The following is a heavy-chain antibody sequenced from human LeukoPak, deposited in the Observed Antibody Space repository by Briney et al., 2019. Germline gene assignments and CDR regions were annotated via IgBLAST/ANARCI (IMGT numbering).Heavy chain of an antibody. CDR3: AKIPQQLVLGYFDY. Sequence: GGSLRLSCAASGFTFSSYAMSCVRQAPGXXXXXXXAISGGCXSXXYADSXXXXXXXXRAISKNTRYLQINSLRAKDTAVYYCAKIPQQLVLGYFDYWGQGTLVTVSS. J-gene: IGHJ4*02. CDR2: ISGGCXSX. V-gene: IGHV3-23*01. CDR1: GFTFSSYA. D-gene: IGHD6-13*01.